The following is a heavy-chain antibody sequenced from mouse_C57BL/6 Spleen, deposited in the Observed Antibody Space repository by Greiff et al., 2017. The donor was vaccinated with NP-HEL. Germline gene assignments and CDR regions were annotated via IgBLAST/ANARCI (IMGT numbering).Heavy chain of an antibody. CDR3: ARREYDYDGYFDV. Sequence: QVQLQQSGAELARPGASVKLSCKASGYTFTSYGISWVKQRTGQGLEWIGEIYPRSGNTYYNEKFKGKATLTADKSSSTAYMELRSLTAEDSAVYFGARREYDYDGYFDVWGTGTTVTVSS. CDR1: GYTFTSYG. D-gene: IGHD2-4*01. V-gene: IGHV1-81*01. J-gene: IGHJ1*03. CDR2: IYPRSGNT.